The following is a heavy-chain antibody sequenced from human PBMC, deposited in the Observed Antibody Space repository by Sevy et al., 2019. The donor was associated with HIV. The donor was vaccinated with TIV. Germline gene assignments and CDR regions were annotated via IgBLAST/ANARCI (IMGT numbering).Heavy chain of an antibody. CDR2: IYYSGST. V-gene: IGHV4-61*01. J-gene: IGHJ5*02. CDR1: GGSVSSGSYY. D-gene: IGHD4-4*01. Sequence: SETLSLTCTVSGGSVSSGSYYWSWIRQPPGKGLEWIGYIYYSGSTNYNPSLKSRVTISVDTSKNQFSLKLSSVTAADTAVYYCAREIPDYSKGGRDWFDPWGQGILVTVSS. CDR3: AREIPDYSKGGRDWFDP.